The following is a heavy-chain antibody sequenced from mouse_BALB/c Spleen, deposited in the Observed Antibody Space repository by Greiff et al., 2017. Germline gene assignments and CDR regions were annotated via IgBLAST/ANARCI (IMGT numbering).Heavy chain of an antibody. Sequence: DVQLQESGPGLVKPSQSLSLTCSVTGYSITSGYYWNWIRQFPGNKLEWMGYISYDGSNNYNPSLKNRISITRDTSKNQFFLKLNSVTTEDTATYYCANNYGNYPFYAMDYWGQGTSVTVSS. CDR1: GYSITSGYY. V-gene: IGHV3-6*02. D-gene: IGHD2-1*01. CDR3: ANNYGNYPFYAMDY. CDR2: ISYDGSN. J-gene: IGHJ4*01.